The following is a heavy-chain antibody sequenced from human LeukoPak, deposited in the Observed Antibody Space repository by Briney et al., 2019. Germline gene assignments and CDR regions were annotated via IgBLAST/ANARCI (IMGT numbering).Heavy chain of an antibody. Sequence: GRSLRLSCAASGHTFDDYPMHWVRQAPGKGLEWVSGISWNSGSIGYADSVKDRFTISRDNAKNSVYLQMNSLRAEDTALYYCAKDVGYSGYGLEAGTFDYWGQGTLVTVSS. CDR1: GHTFDDYP. D-gene: IGHD5-12*01. CDR3: AKDVGYSGYGLEAGTFDY. J-gene: IGHJ4*02. CDR2: ISWNSGSI. V-gene: IGHV3-9*01.